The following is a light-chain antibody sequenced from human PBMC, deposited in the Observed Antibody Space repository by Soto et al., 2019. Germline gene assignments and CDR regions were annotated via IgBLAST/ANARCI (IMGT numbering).Light chain of an antibody. Sequence: EIVLTQSPGTLSLSPGERATLSCRASQSVSLNYLAWYQQKPGQTPRLLMYGASSRATGIPDRFSAGGSGTDFTLTITRLEPEDFAVYYCQQYGSSPYTLGQGTKLEIK. CDR2: GAS. V-gene: IGKV3-20*01. CDR3: QQYGSSPYT. CDR1: QSVSLNY. J-gene: IGKJ2*01.